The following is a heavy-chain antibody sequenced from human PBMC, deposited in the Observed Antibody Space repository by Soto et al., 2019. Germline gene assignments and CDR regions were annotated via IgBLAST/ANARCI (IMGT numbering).Heavy chain of an antibody. J-gene: IGHJ5*02. Sequence: QVPLVQSGAEVKKPGASVKVSCKASGYTFTSYGISWVRQAPGQGLEWMGWISAYNGNTNYAQKLQGRVTMTTDTSTSTAYMELRSLRSDDTAVYYCARASTLVVAAYNWFDPWGQGTLVTVSS. CDR1: GYTFTSYG. CDR2: ISAYNGNT. CDR3: ARASTLVVAAYNWFDP. V-gene: IGHV1-18*01. D-gene: IGHD2-15*01.